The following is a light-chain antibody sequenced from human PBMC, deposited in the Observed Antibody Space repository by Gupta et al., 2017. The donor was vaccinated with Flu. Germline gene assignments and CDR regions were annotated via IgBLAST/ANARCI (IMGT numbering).Light chain of an antibody. V-gene: IGKV1-27*01. J-gene: IGKJ2*01. Sequence: DRVTITCRESQGISNYLSWYQQKPGKVPKLLIYAASPLQSGVPSRFRCSGAGTDFTLTISSLQPEDVATYYCQKYNSALMYTFGQGTKLEIK. CDR2: AAS. CDR3: QKYNSALMYT. CDR1: QGISNY.